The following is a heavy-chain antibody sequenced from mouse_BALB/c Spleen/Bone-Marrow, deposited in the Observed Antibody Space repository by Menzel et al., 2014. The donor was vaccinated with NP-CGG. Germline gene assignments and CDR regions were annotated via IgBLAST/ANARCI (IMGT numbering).Heavy chain of an antibody. D-gene: IGHD1-1*02. CDR2: IDPANGNS. J-gene: IGHJ4*01. CDR1: GCNIKDTY. Sequence: DVKLVESGAELVKPGASVKLSCTASGCNIKDTYMHWVKQRPEQGLEWIGRIDPANGNSKYDPKFQGKATITADTSSNTPFLQLSSMTSEDAAVYFCARYGSYLGYYGMDYWGQGSSVTVSS. V-gene: IGHV14-3*02. CDR3: ARYGSYLGYYGMDY.